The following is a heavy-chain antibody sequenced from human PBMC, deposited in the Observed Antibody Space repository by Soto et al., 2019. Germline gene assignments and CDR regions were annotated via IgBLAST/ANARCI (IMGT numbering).Heavy chain of an antibody. D-gene: IGHD5-12*01. CDR1: GFTFSNAL. Sequence: GGSLRLSCAASGFTFSNALMNWVRQAPGKGLEWVGHIGSETDGGTIVYPAPVKGRFIISRDDSRNTLFLQMNNLETEDTAVYYCNTAHPRGPDYWGQGNLLTVSS. CDR2: IGSETDGGTI. J-gene: IGHJ4*02. CDR3: NTAHPRGPDY. V-gene: IGHV3-15*04.